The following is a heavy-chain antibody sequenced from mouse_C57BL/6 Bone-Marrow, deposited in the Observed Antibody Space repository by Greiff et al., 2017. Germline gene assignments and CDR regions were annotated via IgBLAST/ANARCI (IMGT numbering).Heavy chain of an antibody. CDR1: GYTFTSYW. J-gene: IGHJ2*01. Sequence: VQLQQPGAELVKPGASVKLSCKASGYTFTSYWMHWVKQRPGQGLEWIGMIHPNSGSTNYNEKFKSKATLTVDKSSSTAYMQLSSLTSEDSAVYYCARERDYYGSSYGAYWGQGTTLTVSS. CDR3: ARERDYYGSSYGAY. D-gene: IGHD1-1*01. V-gene: IGHV1-64*01. CDR2: IHPNSGST.